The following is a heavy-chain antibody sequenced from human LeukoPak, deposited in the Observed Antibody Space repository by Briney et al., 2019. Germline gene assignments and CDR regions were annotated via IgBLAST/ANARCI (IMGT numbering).Heavy chain of an antibody. V-gene: IGHV3-66*01. D-gene: IGHD6-13*01. CDR3: AREASYSGSWWYFDH. CDR1: GFTVSSKY. CDR2: IYDGGSA. J-gene: IGHJ4*02. Sequence: GGSLRLSCAASGFTVSSKYISWVRQAPGKWLEWVSVIYDGGSADYADSVKGRFTISRDNSKSKVYLQMNSLRVEDTAVYYCAREASYSGSWWYFDHWGQGTLVTVSS.